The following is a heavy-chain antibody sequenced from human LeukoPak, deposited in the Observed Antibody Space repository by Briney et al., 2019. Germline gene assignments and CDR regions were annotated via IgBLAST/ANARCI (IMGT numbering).Heavy chain of an antibody. CDR1: GGTFSSYA. CDR3: ARPYGSGASRAFDI. J-gene: IGHJ3*02. CDR2: IIPILGIA. Sequence: GASVKVSCKASGGTFSSYAISWVRQAPGQGLEWMGRIIPILGIANYAQKSQGRVTITADRSTSTAYMELSSLRSEDTAVYYCARPYGSGASRAFDIWGQGTMVTVSS. V-gene: IGHV1-69*04. D-gene: IGHD3-10*01.